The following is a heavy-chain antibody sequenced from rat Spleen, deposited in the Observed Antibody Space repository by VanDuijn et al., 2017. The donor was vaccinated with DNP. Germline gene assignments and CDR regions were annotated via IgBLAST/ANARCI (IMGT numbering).Heavy chain of an antibody. J-gene: IGHJ2*01. CDR1: GFNFNDYW. D-gene: IGHD1-9*01. V-gene: IGHV4-2*01. Sequence: EVKLVESGGGLVQPGRSLKLSCAASGFNFNDYWMAWVRQAPGKGLEWIGEINKDSKTINYSPSLKAKFIISRDNAQNTLYLQTSKLGSGDTAIYYCARLGYYGYKDFWGQGVMVTVSP. CDR3: ARLGYYGYKDF. CDR2: INKDSKTI.